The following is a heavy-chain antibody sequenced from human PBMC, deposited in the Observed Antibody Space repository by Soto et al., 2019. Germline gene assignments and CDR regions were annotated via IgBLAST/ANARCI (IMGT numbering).Heavy chain of an antibody. CDR2: IIPMLAIT. CDR3: ALGSWSGETFDI. Sequence: QVQLVQSGAEVKKPGSSVKVSCKASGGTFNVYTIIWVRQAPGQGLEWMGRIIPMLAITNYAQRFQGRVTLTADTSTTTAYMELSSLTSEDTAVYYCALGSWSGETFDIWGQGTLVTSLQ. V-gene: IGHV1-69*02. CDR1: GGTFNVYT. J-gene: IGHJ3*02. D-gene: IGHD6-13*01.